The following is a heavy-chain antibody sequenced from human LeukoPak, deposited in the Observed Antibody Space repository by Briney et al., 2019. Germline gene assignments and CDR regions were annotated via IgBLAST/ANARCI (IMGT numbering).Heavy chain of an antibody. CDR3: AREGITIFGVGNNWFDP. D-gene: IGHD3-3*01. Sequence: SVKVSCTASGGTFSSYAISWVRQAPGQGLEWMGGIIPIFGTANYAQKFQGRVTITADESTSTAYMELSSLRSEDTAVYYCAREGITIFGVGNNWFDPWGQGTLVTVSP. CDR1: GGTFSSYA. J-gene: IGHJ5*02. V-gene: IGHV1-69*13. CDR2: IIPIFGTA.